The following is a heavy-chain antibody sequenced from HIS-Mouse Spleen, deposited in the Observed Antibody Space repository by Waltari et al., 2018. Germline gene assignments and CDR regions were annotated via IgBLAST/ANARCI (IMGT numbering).Heavy chain of an antibody. V-gene: IGHV4-39*07. Sequence: QLQPQESGPGLVKPSETLSLTCTVSGGSISSSSYYLVWSRQPPGKGLEWIGSIYYSGSTYYNPSLKSRVTISVDTSKNQFSLKLSSVTAADTAVYYCAREIPYSSSWYDWYFDLWGRGTLVTVSS. CDR2: IYYSGST. CDR3: AREIPYSSSWYDWYFDL. J-gene: IGHJ2*01. D-gene: IGHD6-13*01. CDR1: GGSISSSSYY.